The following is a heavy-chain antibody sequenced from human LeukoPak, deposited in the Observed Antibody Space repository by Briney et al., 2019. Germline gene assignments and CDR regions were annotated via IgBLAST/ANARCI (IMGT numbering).Heavy chain of an antibody. Sequence: VASVKVSCQASGGTFSSYAISWVRQAPGQGLEWMGGIIPIFGTANYAQKFQGRVTFTADESTSTAYMELSSLRSEDTAVYYCARPSNWNGYNWFDPWGQGTLVTVSS. CDR1: GGTFSSYA. CDR2: IIPIFGTA. CDR3: ARPSNWNGYNWFDP. D-gene: IGHD1-1*01. J-gene: IGHJ5*02. V-gene: IGHV1-69*13.